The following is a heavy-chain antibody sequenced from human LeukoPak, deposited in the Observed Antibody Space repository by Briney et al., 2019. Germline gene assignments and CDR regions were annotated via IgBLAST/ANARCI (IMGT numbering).Heavy chain of an antibody. V-gene: IGHV3-30-3*01. D-gene: IGHD2-2*02. Sequence: GGSLRLSCAASGFTFSSYAMHWVRRAPGKGLEWVAVISYDGSNKYYADSVKGRFTISRDNSKNTLYLQMNSLRAEDTAVYYCARGSDCSSTSCYRGGYYYYYMDVWGKGTTVTVSS. CDR3: ARGSDCSSTSCYRGGYYYYYMDV. CDR2: ISYDGSNK. J-gene: IGHJ6*03. CDR1: GFTFSSYA.